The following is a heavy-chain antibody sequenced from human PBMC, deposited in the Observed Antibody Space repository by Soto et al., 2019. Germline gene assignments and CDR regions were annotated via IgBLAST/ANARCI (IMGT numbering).Heavy chain of an antibody. D-gene: IGHD1-1*01. CDR3: TRPSENDARYYGMDV. V-gene: IGHV3-74*01. J-gene: IGHJ6*02. CDR2: INPDGSST. Sequence: GGSLRLSCAASGFPFSTYWMHWVRQVPGKGLVWVSRINPDGSSTNYADSVKGRFTISRDNATNTLYLQMNSLRAEDSAVYYCTRPSENDARYYGMDVWGQGTAVTVSS. CDR1: GFPFSTYW.